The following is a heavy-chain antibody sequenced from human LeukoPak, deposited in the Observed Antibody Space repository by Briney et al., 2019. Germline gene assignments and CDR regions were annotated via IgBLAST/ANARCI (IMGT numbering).Heavy chain of an antibody. CDR2: ISSSSSTI. Sequence: GGSLRLSCAASGSTFSSYSMNWVRQAPGKGLEWVSYISSSSSTIYYADSVQGRFTISRDNAKNSLYLQMNSLRAEDTAVYYCAKEDLDYGDPVDWGQGTLVTVSS. CDR3: AKEDLDYGDPVD. J-gene: IGHJ4*02. V-gene: IGHV3-48*04. D-gene: IGHD4-17*01. CDR1: GSTFSSYS.